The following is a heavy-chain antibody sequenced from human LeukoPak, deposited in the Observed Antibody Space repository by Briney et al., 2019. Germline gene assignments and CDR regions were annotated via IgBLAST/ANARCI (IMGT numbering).Heavy chain of an antibody. CDR3: ARGVVFDY. CDR1: GGSIGTGSYY. V-gene: IGHV4-61*02. D-gene: IGHD3-22*01. J-gene: IGHJ4*02. Sequence: ASETLSLTCTVSGGSIGTGSYYWSWIRQSAGKGLEWIGRIYDSGTSNYNPSLKSRVTMSVDTSKNQSSLKLSSVTAADTAVYYCARGVVFDYWGQGTLVSVSS. CDR2: IYDSGTS.